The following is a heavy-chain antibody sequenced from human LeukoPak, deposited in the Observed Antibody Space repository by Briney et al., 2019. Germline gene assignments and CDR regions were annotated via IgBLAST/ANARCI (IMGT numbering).Heavy chain of an antibody. Sequence: GGSLRLSCAASGFTFSSYGMHWVRQAPGKGLEWVSSISSSSSYIYYADSVKGRFTISRDNAENSLYLQMNSLRVEDTAFYYCARDLAYSRLDYWGQGMLVTVSS. CDR2: ISSSSSYI. J-gene: IGHJ4*02. CDR1: GFTFSSYG. CDR3: ARDLAYSRLDY. D-gene: IGHD5-18*01. V-gene: IGHV3-21*01.